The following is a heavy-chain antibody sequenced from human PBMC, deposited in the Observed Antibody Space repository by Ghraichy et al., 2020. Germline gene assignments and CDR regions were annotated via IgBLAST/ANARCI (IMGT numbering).Heavy chain of an antibody. V-gene: IGHV5-51*01. Sequence: GEPLNISCMGSGYNFTNNWIAWVRQMPGKGLEWMGMIHPSDSDTRYSPSFQGQVTLSVDKSIDIAYLHWGSLRASDTAIYYCARHLETLVSGIYALDVWGQGTTVTVSS. D-gene: IGHD3-10*01. CDR2: IHPSDSDT. CDR1: GYNFTNNW. J-gene: IGHJ6*02. CDR3: ARHLETLVSGIYALDV.